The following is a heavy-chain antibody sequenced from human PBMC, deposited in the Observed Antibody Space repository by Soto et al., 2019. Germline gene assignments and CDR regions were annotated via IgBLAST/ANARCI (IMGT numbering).Heavy chain of an antibody. CDR3: ARGVGYDTAMVKVIYYFDY. Sequence: QVQLQESGPGLVKPSQTLSLTCTVSGGSISSGGYYWSWIRQHPGKGLEWIGYIYYSGSTYYNPSLKSRVTISVDTSKNQCPLKLSSVTAAYTAVYYCARGVGYDTAMVKVIYYFDYWGQGTLVTVSS. CDR1: GGSISSGGYY. V-gene: IGHV4-31*03. CDR2: IYYSGST. J-gene: IGHJ4*02. D-gene: IGHD5-18*01.